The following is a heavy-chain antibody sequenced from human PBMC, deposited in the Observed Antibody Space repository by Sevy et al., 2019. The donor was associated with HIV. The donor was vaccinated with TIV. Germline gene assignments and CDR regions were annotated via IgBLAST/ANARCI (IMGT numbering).Heavy chain of an antibody. D-gene: IGHD1-1*01. J-gene: IGHJ6*02. CDR2: IYYSGTA. Sequence: SETLSLTCTVPDGSISSYYWSWIRQPPGKGLEWIGYIYYSGTANYNPGLKSRVTISKDTSKNQFYLRLSSVTAADTAVYYCARGNQEYYYGMDVWGQGTTVTVSS. CDR3: ARGNQEYYYGMDV. CDR1: DGSISSYY. V-gene: IGHV4-59*01.